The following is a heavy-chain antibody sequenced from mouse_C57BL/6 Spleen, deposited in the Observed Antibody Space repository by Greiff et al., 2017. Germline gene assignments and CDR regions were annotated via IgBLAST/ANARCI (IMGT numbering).Heavy chain of an antibody. D-gene: IGHD2-3*01. CDR3: ARDADGLEYAMGD. CDR1: GFTFSSSA. V-gene: IGHV5-4*01. J-gene: IGHJ4*01. Sequence: EVLLVESGGGLVKPGGSLKLSCAASGFTFSSSAMSWVRQTPEKRLEWVATISDGGSYTYYPDNVKGRFTISRDNAKNNLYLQMSHLKSEDTAMYYCARDADGLEYAMGDWGKGTSVTVSS. CDR2: ISDGGSYT.